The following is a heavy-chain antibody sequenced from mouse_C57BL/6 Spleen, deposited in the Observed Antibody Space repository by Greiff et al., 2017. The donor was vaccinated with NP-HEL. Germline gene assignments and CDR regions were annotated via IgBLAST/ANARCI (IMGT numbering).Heavy chain of an antibody. CDR1: GFTFTDYY. J-gene: IGHJ2*01. Sequence: EVKLMESGGGLVQPGGSLSLSCAASGFTFTDYYMSWVRQPPGKALEWLGFIRNKANGYTTEYSASVKGRFTISRDNSQSILYLPINALRAEDSATYYCARYEAELWYFEDWGKGTTLTVSS. V-gene: IGHV7-3*01. CDR3: ARYEAELWYFED. CDR2: IRNKANGYTT. D-gene: IGHD4-1*01.